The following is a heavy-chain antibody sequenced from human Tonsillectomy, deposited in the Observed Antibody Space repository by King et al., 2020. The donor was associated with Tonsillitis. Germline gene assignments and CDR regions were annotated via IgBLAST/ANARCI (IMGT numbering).Heavy chain of an antibody. D-gene: IGHD3-22*01. V-gene: IGHV3-48*04. Sequence: VQLVESGGGWVQPGGSLRLSCAASGFTFSNYNMNWVRQAPGKGLEWVAYISSGTSTIYYADSVKGRFTISRDNAKYSLYLQMNSLRAEDTAVYYCARETFYFDGSDYYAEGSFELWGQG. CDR1: GFTFSNYN. CDR3: ARETFYFDGSDYYAEGSFEL. J-gene: IGHJ4*02. CDR2: ISSGTSTI.